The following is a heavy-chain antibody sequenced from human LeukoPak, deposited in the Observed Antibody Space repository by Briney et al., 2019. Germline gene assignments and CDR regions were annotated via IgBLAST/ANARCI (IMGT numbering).Heavy chain of an antibody. D-gene: IGHD2-2*01. Sequence: PGGSLRLSCAASGFTFSSYWMHWVRQAPGKGLVWVSRINTDGSSTAYADSVKGRFTISRDNAKNTLYLQMNSLRAEDTAVYYCAGSPAGRYYFDYWGQGTLVTVSS. V-gene: IGHV3-74*01. CDR1: GFTFSSYW. J-gene: IGHJ4*02. CDR2: INTDGSST. CDR3: AGSPAGRYYFDY.